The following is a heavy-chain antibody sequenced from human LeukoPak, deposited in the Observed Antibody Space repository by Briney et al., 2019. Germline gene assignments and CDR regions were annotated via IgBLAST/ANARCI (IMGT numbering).Heavy chain of an antibody. Sequence: GRSLRLSCAASGFTFDDYAMHWVRQAPGKGLEWVSGISWNSGSIGYADSVKGRFTISRDNSKNTLYLQMNSLRAEDTAVYYCVKRGYDSGGYYGYFDYWGQGTLVTVSS. CDR3: VKRGYDSGGYYGYFDY. CDR1: GFTFDDYA. V-gene: IGHV3-9*01. D-gene: IGHD3-22*01. CDR2: ISWNSGSI. J-gene: IGHJ4*02.